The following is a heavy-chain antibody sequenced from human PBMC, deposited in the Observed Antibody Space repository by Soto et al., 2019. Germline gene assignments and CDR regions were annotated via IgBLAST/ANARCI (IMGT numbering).Heavy chain of an antibody. V-gene: IGHV1-69*06. CDR1: VGTIRRNS. CDR2: IIPIFGTA. D-gene: IGHD6-6*01. J-gene: IGHJ6*02. CDR3: ARVSSSSHYYYYYYGMDV. Sequence: SVKVSLQDSVGTIRRNSCRWVRQATGQGLEWMGGIIPIFGTANYAQKFRGRVTITADKSTSTAYMELSSLRSEDTAVYYCARVSSSSHYYYYYYGMDVWGQGTTVTVSS.